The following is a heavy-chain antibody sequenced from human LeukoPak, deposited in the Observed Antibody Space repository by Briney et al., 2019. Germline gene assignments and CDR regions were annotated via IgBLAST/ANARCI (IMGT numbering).Heavy chain of an antibody. Sequence: SQTLSLTCAISGDSVSSNSAAWNWIRQSPSRGLEWLGRTYYRSRWNSEYGVSVKTRITINPDTSKNQLFLQLNSVTSEDTAVYYCAREELGFDYWGQGTRVTVSS. J-gene: IGHJ4*02. CDR1: GDSVSSNSAA. CDR3: AREELGFDY. CDR2: TYYRSRWNS. V-gene: IGHV6-1*01. D-gene: IGHD1-26*01.